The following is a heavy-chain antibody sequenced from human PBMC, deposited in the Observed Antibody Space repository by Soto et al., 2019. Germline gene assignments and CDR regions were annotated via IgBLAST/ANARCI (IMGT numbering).Heavy chain of an antibody. D-gene: IGHD6-13*01. Sequence: SETLSLTCTVSGGSISIGGYYWSWIRQHPGKGLEWIGYIYYSGSTYYNPSLKSRVTISVDTSKNQFSLKLSSVTAADTAVYYCAREKSTRIAAAGPFDYWGQGTLVTVSS. J-gene: IGHJ4*02. V-gene: IGHV4-31*03. CDR2: IYYSGST. CDR1: GGSISIGGYY. CDR3: AREKSTRIAAAGPFDY.